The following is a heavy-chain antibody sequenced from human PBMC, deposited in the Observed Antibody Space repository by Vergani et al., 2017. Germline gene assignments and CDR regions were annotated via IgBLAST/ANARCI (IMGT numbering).Heavy chain of an antibody. CDR1: GFTFSTYA. CDR2: ISSHGGST. J-gene: IGHJ4*02. D-gene: IGHD3-22*01. Sequence: EVQLLESGGDLVQPGGSLRLSCAASGFTFSTYAMTWVRQAPGKGLEWVSTISSHGGSTYYADSVKGRFTSSRDNSKTTLSLQMNSLTAEDTAIYYCAGXQGTSAYYYGGFDYWGQGILVTVSS. CDR3: AGXQGTSAYYYGGFDY. V-gene: IGHV3-23*01.